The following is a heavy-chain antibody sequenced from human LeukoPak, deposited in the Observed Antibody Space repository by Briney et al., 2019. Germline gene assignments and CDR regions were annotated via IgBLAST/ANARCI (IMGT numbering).Heavy chain of an antibody. D-gene: IGHD6-6*01. Sequence: GGSLRLSCAASGFTFSSYAMSWVRQAPGKGLEWVSVIYSGGSTYYADSVKGRFTISRDNSKNTLYLQMNSLRAEDTAVYYCAREGSSGRFFGYWGQGTLVTVSS. CDR3: AREGSSGRFFGY. V-gene: IGHV3-53*01. CDR1: GFTFSSYA. J-gene: IGHJ4*02. CDR2: IYSGGST.